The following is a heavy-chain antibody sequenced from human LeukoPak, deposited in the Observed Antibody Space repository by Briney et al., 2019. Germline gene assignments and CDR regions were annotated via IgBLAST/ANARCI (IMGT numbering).Heavy chain of an antibody. V-gene: IGHV3-23*01. CDR2: ISNGGGTA. CDR1: GFTFSSYP. CDR3: AARPRMPPRFDF. Sequence: GGSLRLSCAGSGFTFSSYPMSWVRQAPGKGLQWVSAISNGGGTAYYADSVKGRFTISRDNSKSKLCLQMDSLRAEDTAIYYCAARPRMPPRFDFWGLGTLVTVSS. J-gene: IGHJ4*02. D-gene: IGHD2-2*01.